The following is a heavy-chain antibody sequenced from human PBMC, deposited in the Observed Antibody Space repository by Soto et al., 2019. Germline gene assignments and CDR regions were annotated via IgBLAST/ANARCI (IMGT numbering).Heavy chain of an antibody. CDR1: GFTFSSYS. D-gene: IGHD1-26*01. CDR3: ARDPLIVLTVISNYFDP. V-gene: IGHV3-21*06. Sequence: PGGSLRLSCAASGFTFSSYSMNWVRQAPGKGLEWVSSISRSSSYIFYADSVKGRFTISRDNAKDSLYLQMNSLRVEDTAVYYCARDPLIVLTVISNYFDPWGQGTLVTVSS. J-gene: IGHJ5*02. CDR2: ISRSSSYI.